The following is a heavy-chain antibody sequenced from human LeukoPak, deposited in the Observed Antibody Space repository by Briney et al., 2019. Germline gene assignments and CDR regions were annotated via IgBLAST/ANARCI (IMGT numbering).Heavy chain of an antibody. CDR3: AKDFYDTPGYSSGHYVDY. CDR2: ISGSGGST. Sequence: PGGSLRLSCAASGFTFSSYAMSWVRQAPGKGLEWVSAISGSGGSTYYADSVKGRFTISRDNSKNTLYLQMNSLRAEDTAVYYCAKDFYDTPGYSSGHYVDYWGQGTLVTVSS. V-gene: IGHV3-23*01. CDR1: GFTFSSYA. J-gene: IGHJ4*02. D-gene: IGHD6-19*01.